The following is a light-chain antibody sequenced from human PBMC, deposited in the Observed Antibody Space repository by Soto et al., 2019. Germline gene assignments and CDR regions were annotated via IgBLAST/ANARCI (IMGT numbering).Light chain of an antibody. V-gene: IGLV1-40*01. J-gene: IGLJ3*02. CDR2: GNN. CDR1: NSNIGAGSD. CDR3: LALCAKLSGWV. Sequence: QSVLTQPPSVSGAPGQRVTFSCTGSNSNIGAGSDVHWYQHLSGTAPKLLISGNNNRPSGVPDRFSASKSGTSASLAITGLQAEDEAGYYGLALCAKLSGWVFGGGTQLTVL.